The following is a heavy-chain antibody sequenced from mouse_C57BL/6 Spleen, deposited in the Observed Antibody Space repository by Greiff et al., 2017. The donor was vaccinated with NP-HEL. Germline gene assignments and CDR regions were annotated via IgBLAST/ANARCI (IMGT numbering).Heavy chain of an antibody. CDR2: ISYDGSN. J-gene: IGHJ3*01. CDR3: AREAY. V-gene: IGHV3-6*01. Sequence: VQLQQSGPGLVKPSQSLSLPCSVTGYSITSGYYWNWIRQFPGNKLEWMGYISYDGSNNYNPSLKNRISITRDTSKNQFFLKLNSVTTEDTATYYCAREAYWGQGTLVTVSA. CDR1: GYSITSGYY.